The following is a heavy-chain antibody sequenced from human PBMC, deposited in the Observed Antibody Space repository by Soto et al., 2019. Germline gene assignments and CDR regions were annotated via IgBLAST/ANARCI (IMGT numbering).Heavy chain of an antibody. CDR3: ASRYYFDYGGYYHTFDH. D-gene: IGHD3-22*01. Sequence: SETLSLTCTVSDGSITSSNNFWGWIRQPPGKGLEWIGTIFYGGNTYYNPSLKSRVTMSVDTFKNQFSLRLSSVTAADTAVYFCASRYYFDYGGYYHTFDHWGQGTLVTVSS. CDR1: DGSITSSNNF. J-gene: IGHJ4*02. CDR2: IFYGGNT. V-gene: IGHV4-39*01.